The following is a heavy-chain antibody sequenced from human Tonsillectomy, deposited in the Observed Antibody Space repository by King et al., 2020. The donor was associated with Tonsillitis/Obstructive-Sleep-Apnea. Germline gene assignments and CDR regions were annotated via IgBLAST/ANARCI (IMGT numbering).Heavy chain of an antibody. V-gene: IGHV1-18*01. D-gene: IGHD3-16*01. CDR3: AREAVGYFDY. Sequence: VQLVESGAEVKKPGASLKVSCTASGYTFTSYGITWVRQAPGQGLEWMGWISVYNGDTNYAQKLQDRVTLTTDTSTSTAYMELRSLRSDDTAVYYCAREAVGYFDYWGQGTLVTVSS. CDR1: GYTFTSYG. J-gene: IGHJ4*02. CDR2: ISVYNGDT.